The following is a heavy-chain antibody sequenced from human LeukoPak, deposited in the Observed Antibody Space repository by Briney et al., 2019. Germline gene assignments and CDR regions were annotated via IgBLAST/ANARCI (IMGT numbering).Heavy chain of an antibody. CDR1: GGSISSYY. CDR3: ARGRGYAVY. CDR2: IYYSGST. D-gene: IGHD5-12*01. V-gene: IGHV4-59*01. Sequence: SETLSLTCTVSGGSISSYYWSRIRQPPGKGLEWIGYIYYSGSTNYNPSLKSRVTISVDTSKNQFSLKLSSVTAADTAVYYCARGRGYAVYWGQGTLVTVSS. J-gene: IGHJ4*02.